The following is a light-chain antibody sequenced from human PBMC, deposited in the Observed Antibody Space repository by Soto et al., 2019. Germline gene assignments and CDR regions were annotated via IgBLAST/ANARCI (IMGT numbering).Light chain of an antibody. CDR3: GSWDRTLTAYV. CDR2: DDD. V-gene: IGLV1-51*01. CDR1: SSNIGGNS. Sequence: QSVLTQPPSVSAAPGQRVTISCSGSSSNIGGNSVSWYQQLPGTAPKLLIYDDDKRPSGIPDRFSCSNSGTSATLGITGFQTGDEADYYWGSWDRTLTAYVFGPATKVNVL. J-gene: IGLJ1*01.